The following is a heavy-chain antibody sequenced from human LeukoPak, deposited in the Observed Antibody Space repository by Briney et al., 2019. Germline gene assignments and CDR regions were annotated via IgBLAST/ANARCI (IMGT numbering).Heavy chain of an antibody. CDR1: GGTFSSYA. CDR2: IIPILGIA. V-gene: IGHV1-69*04. Sequence: LRASVKVSCKASGGTFSSYAISWVRQAPGQGLEWMGRIIPILGIANYAQKFQGRVTITADKSTSTAYMELSSLRSEDTAVYYCAKVSGSGSGWYGYWGQGTLVTVSS. D-gene: IGHD6-19*01. J-gene: IGHJ4*02. CDR3: AKVSGSGSGWYGY.